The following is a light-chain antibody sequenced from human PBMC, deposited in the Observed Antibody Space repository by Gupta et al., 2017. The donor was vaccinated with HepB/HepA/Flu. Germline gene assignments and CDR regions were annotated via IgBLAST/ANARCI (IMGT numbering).Light chain of an antibody. CDR1: SSDVGGYNY. J-gene: IGLJ1*01. CDR2: DVS. Sequence: QSALTQPASVAGSPGQSITISCTGTSSDVGGYNYVSWYQQHPGKAPKLMIYDVSNRPSGVSNRFSGSKSGNTASLTISGHEAEDEADYYCSSYTSSIHYVFGTGTKVTVL. V-gene: IGLV2-14*03. CDR3: SSYTSSIHYV.